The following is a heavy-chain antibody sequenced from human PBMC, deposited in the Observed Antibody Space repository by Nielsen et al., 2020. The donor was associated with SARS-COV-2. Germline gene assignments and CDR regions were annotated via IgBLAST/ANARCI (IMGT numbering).Heavy chain of an antibody. CDR2: ISGSGGST. J-gene: IGHJ6*02. D-gene: IGHD4-11*01. CDR1: GFTFSSYA. CDR3: ARVTKSPYYYYGMDV. V-gene: IGHV3-23*01. Sequence: GESLKISCAASGFTFSSYAMSWVRQAPGKGLEWVSAISGSGGSTYYADSVKGRFTISRDNAKNSLYLQMNSLRDEDTAVYYCARVTKSPYYYYGMDVWGQGTTVTVSS.